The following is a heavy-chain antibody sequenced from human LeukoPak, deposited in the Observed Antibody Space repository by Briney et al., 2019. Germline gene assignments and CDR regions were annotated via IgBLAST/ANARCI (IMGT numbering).Heavy chain of an antibody. V-gene: IGHV4-39*07. CDR1: GGSISSSSYY. CDR2: IYTSGST. J-gene: IGHJ6*03. CDR3: AREYSSGLYYYYYYMDV. D-gene: IGHD6-19*01. Sequence: SETLSLTCTVSGGSISSSSYYWGWIRQPPGKGLEWIGRIYTSGSTNYNPSLKSRVTISVDTSKNQFSLKLSSVTAADTAVYYCAREYSSGLYYYYYYMDVWGKGTTVTISS.